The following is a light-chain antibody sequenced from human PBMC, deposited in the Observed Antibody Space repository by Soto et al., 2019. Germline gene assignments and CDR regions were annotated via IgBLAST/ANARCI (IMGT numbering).Light chain of an antibody. J-gene: IGLJ3*02. CDR2: VNN. CDR1: SFNIGAGYD. Sequence: QSVLTQPPSVSGAPGQRVTISCTGSSFNIGAGYDVHWYQQVTGTAPKLLIYVNNNRPSGVPDRFSGSKSGTSASLVITGLQAEDEADYYCQSYDSSLSASVFGGGTKVTVL. CDR3: QSYDSSLSASV. V-gene: IGLV1-40*01.